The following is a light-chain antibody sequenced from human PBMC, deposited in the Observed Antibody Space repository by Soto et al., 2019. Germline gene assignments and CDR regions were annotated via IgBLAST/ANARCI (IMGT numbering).Light chain of an antibody. J-gene: IGKJ1*01. V-gene: IGKV3-11*01. CDR3: QQHSHWPSWT. CDR2: GAS. Sequence: EVVLTQSPATLSLSPGERATLSCRASENVRTFVDWYQQKPGQAPRLLIYGASNRATGIPARFSGSGSGTDFTRTISNLEPEDFAVYYCQQHSHWPSWTFGQGAKVDIK. CDR1: ENVRTF.